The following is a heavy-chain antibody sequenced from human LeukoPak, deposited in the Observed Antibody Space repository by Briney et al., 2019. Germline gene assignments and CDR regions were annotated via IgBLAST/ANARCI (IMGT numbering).Heavy chain of an antibody. Sequence: KAGGSLRLSCAASGFTFSSYSMNWVRQAPGKGLEWVSSISSSSSYIYYADSVKGRFTISRDNAKNSLYLQMNSLRAEDTAVYYCARESRTTVVNFDYWGQGTLVTVSS. D-gene: IGHD4-23*01. V-gene: IGHV3-21*01. CDR1: GFTFSSYS. CDR3: ARESRTTVVNFDY. J-gene: IGHJ4*02. CDR2: ISSSSSYI.